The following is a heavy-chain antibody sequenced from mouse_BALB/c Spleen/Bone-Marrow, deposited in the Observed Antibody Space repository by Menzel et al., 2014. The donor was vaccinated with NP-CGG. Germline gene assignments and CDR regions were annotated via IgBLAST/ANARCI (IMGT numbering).Heavy chain of an antibody. CDR3: ARLVGYEAMDY. V-gene: IGHV3-1*02. CDR1: GYSITSGYS. CDR2: IHYSGGT. J-gene: IGHJ4*01. Sequence: EVKLVESGPALVKPSQSLSLTCTVTGYSITSGYSWHWIRQLPGNTLVWMGFIHYSGGTNYNPSLKNRITITRDTSKNQYFLQLSSVTTEDTATYYCARLVGYEAMDYWGQGTSVTVSS. D-gene: IGHD1-2*01.